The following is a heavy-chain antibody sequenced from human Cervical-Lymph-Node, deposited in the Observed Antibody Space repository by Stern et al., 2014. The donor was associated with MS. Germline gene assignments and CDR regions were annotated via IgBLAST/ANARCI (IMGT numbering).Heavy chain of an antibody. Sequence: VQLEESGGGVVQPGRSLRLSCAASGFTFSDYPMHWVRQTSGKGLEWVAVISYVETDKFYADSVKGRFTISRDNSKNTLYLQMNSLRSEDTAVYHCARDRSGLGDYWGQGTLVTVSS. J-gene: IGHJ4*02. CDR2: ISYVETDK. CDR3: ARDRSGLGDY. CDR1: GFTFSDYP. V-gene: IGHV3-30*04. D-gene: IGHD3/OR15-3a*01.